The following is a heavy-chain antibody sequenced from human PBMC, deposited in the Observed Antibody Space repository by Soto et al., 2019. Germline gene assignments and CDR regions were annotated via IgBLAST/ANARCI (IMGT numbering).Heavy chain of an antibody. CDR2: IIPILGIA. Sequence: ASVKVSCKASGGTFSSYTISWVRQAPGQGLEWMGRIIPILGIANYAQKFQGRVTITADKSTSTAYMELSSLRSEDTAVYYCARERYWADGNRGIAVRPFDYWGQGTLVTVSS. CDR1: GGTFSSYT. CDR3: ARERYWADGNRGIAVRPFDY. D-gene: IGHD6-19*01. V-gene: IGHV1-69*04. J-gene: IGHJ4*02.